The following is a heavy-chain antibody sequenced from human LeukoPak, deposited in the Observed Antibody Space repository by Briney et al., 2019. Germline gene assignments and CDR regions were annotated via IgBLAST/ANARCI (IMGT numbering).Heavy chain of an antibody. D-gene: IGHD4/OR15-4a*01. CDR2: INSDGSST. J-gene: IGHJ4*02. CDR3: ARPLVTMALYFDY. Sequence: GGSLRLSSAASGFTFSSYWMHWVRQAPGKGLVWVSRINSDGSSTSYADSVKGRFTISRDNAKNTLYLQMNSLRAEDTAVYYCARPLVTMALYFDYWGQGTLVTVSS. CDR1: GFTFSSYW. V-gene: IGHV3-74*01.